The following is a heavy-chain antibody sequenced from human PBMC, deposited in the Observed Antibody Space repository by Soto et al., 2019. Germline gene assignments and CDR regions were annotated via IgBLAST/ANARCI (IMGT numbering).Heavy chain of an antibody. CDR1: GYTFTSYG. V-gene: IGHV1-18*01. J-gene: IGHJ6*02. Sequence: ASVKVSCKASGYTFTSYGFSWVRQAPGQGLEWMGWISAYNGNTNYAQKLQGRVTMTTDTSTSTAYMELRSLRSDDTAMYYCARDSMGATCGYYYGMDVWGQGTTVTVSS. CDR2: ISAYNGNT. CDR3: ARDSMGATCGYYYGMDV. D-gene: IGHD1-26*01.